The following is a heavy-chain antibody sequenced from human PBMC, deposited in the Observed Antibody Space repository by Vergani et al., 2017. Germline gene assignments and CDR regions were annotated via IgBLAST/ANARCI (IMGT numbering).Heavy chain of an antibody. D-gene: IGHD6-6*01. J-gene: IGHJ4*02. CDR2: MNPNSGNT. CDR3: ATEYSSSPGVDY. Sequence: QVQLVQSGAEVKKPGASVKVSCKASGYTFTSYDINWVRQATGQGLEWMGWMNPNSGNTGYAQKFQGRVTITRDTSASTAYMELSSLRSEDTAVYYCATEYSSSPGVDYWGQGTLVTVSS. CDR1: GYTFTSYD. V-gene: IGHV1-8*01.